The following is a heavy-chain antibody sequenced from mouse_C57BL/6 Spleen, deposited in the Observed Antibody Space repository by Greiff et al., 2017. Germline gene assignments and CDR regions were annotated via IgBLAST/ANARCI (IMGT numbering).Heavy chain of an antibody. CDR2: IYPGGGYT. J-gene: IGHJ4*01. Sequence: QVQLKQSGAELVRPGTSVKMSCKASGYTFTNYWIGWAKQRPGHGLEWIGDIYPGGGYTNYNEKFKGKATLTADKSSSTAYMQFSSLTSEDSAIYYCARSSGYDYAMDYWGQGTSVTVSS. CDR3: ARSSGYDYAMDY. V-gene: IGHV1-63*01. CDR1: GYTFTNYW. D-gene: IGHD3-2*02.